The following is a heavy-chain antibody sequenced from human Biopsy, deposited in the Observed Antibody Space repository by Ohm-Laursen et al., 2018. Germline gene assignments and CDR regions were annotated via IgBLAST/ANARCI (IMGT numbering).Heavy chain of an antibody. D-gene: IGHD2/OR15-2a*01. V-gene: IGHV3-30*18. CDR3: AKDKGTFNFYYYGMDV. CDR2: ISYDGSKT. CDR1: GFTFSSYY. Sequence: SLRLSCTASGFTFSSYYMHWVRQAPGKGLEWVAAISYDGSKTDYGDSVKGRLNISRDNSKNTLDLQMSSLRVEDTAVYFCAKDKGTFNFYYYGMDVWGHGTTVTVSS. J-gene: IGHJ6*02.